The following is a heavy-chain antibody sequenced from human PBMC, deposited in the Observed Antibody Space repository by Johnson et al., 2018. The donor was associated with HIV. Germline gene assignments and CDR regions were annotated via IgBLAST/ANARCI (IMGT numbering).Heavy chain of an antibody. J-gene: IGHJ3*02. Sequence: VQLVESGGVVVQPGGSLRLSCAASGFTFDDYGMSWVRQAPGKGLECISCISGSGRTRYYADSVKGRFTISRDNAKNSLYLQMNSLRAEDTARYYCAAGGAFDIWGQGTMVTVSS. CDR1: GFTFDDYG. CDR2: ISGSGRTR. D-gene: IGHD3-10*01. V-gene: IGHV3-48*03. CDR3: AAGGAFDI.